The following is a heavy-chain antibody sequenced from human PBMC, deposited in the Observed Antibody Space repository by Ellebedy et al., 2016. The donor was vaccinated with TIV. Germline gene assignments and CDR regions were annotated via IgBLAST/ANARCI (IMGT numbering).Heavy chain of an antibody. Sequence: GESLKISCAASGFTFSDYWMTWVRQVPGKGLQWVANIDRGGSATYYLGSVKGRFTISRDNAGNSLYLQMKGLGAEDTAVYYCARAIYGASNLWGRGTLVTVSS. J-gene: IGHJ2*01. CDR2: IDRGGSAT. D-gene: IGHD4-17*01. CDR3: ARAIYGASNL. V-gene: IGHV3-7*01. CDR1: GFTFSDYW.